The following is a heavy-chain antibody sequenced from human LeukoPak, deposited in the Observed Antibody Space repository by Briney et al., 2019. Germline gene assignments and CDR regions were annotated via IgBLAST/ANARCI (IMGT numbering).Heavy chain of an antibody. V-gene: IGHV3-21*01. CDR1: GFTFSSYS. CDR3: ARDFEYCSGGSCYLYFDY. Sequence: GGSLRLSCAASGFTFSSYSMNWVRQAPGKGLEWVSSISSSSSYIYYAGSVKGRFTISRDNAKNSLYLQMNSLRAEDTAVYYRARDFEYCSGGSCYLYFDYWGQGTLVTVSS. CDR2: ISSSSSYI. D-gene: IGHD2-15*01. J-gene: IGHJ4*02.